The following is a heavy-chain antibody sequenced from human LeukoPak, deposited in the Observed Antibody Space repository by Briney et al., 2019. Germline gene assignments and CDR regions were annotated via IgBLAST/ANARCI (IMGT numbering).Heavy chain of an antibody. Sequence: GGSLRLSCAASGFTFISYWMSWVRQAPGKGLEWVANIKQDGSETYYVDSVKGRFTISRDNAKNSLYLQMNSLSAEDTAVYYCARPSFTQGSYFDYWGQGTLVTVSS. CDR3: ARPSFTQGSYFDY. J-gene: IGHJ4*02. CDR2: IKQDGSET. CDR1: GFTFISYW. D-gene: IGHD2-15*01. V-gene: IGHV3-7*01.